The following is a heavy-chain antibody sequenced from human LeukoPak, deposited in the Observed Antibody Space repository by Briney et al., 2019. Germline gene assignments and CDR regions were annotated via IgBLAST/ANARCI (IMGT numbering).Heavy chain of an antibody. J-gene: IGHJ4*02. CDR2: ISYDGSNK. CDR1: GFTFSSYG. V-gene: IGHV3-30*18. Sequence: PGGSLRLSCAASGFTFSSYGMHWVRQAPGKGLEWVAVISYDGSNKYYADSVKGRFTISRDNSKNTLYLQMNSLRAEDTAVYYCAKDILGSGGSWDFDYWGQGTLVTVSS. CDR3: AKDILGSGGSWDFDY. D-gene: IGHD2-15*01.